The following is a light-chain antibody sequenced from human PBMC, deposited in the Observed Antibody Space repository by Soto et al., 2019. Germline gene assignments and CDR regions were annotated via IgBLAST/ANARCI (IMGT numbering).Light chain of an antibody. J-gene: IGKJ1*01. CDR3: QQYYNWPPWA. CDR2: RAS. CDR1: ESVSDD. Sequence: IVLTQSPSNLSVSPGERATLSCRASESVSDDLAWYQQKPGRAPRLLIYRASTRAAGVSARISGSGSGKEFTLSISSLQPEDSAVYYCQQYYNWPPWAFGQGTKVDIK. V-gene: IGKV3-15*01.